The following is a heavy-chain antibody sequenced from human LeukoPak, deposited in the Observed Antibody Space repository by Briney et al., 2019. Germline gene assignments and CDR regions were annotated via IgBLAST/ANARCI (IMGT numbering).Heavy chain of an antibody. CDR2: IYYSGST. D-gene: IGHD6-19*01. CDR3: ARGGWYPESFQH. J-gene: IGHJ1*01. V-gene: IGHV4-59*01. Sequence: SETLSLTCTVSGGSISSYYWNWIRQPPGKGLEWIGYIYYSGSTNYNPSLKSRDTISVDTSKNQFSLKLSSVTAADTAAYYCARGGWYPESFQHWGQGALVTVSS. CDR1: GGSISSYY.